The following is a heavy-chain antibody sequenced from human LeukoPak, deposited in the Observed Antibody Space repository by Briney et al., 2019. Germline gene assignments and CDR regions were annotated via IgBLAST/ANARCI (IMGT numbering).Heavy chain of an antibody. Sequence: PSETLSLTCTVSGGSISSYYRSWIRQPPGKGLEWIGYIYYSGSTNYNPSLKSRVTISVDTSKNQFSLKLSSVTAADTAVYYCARGPHYYDSSGYTYYYYGMDVWGQGTTVTVSS. CDR2: IYYSGST. CDR1: GGSISSYY. CDR3: ARGPHYYDSSGYTYYYYGMDV. D-gene: IGHD3-22*01. J-gene: IGHJ6*02. V-gene: IGHV4-59*01.